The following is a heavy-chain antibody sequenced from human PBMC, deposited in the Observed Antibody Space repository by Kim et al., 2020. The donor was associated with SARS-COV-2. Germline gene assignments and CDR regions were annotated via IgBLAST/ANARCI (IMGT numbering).Heavy chain of an antibody. D-gene: IGHD4-17*01. CDR1: GFTFSSYG. CDR2: ISYDGSNK. V-gene: IGHV3-30*18. Sequence: GGSLRLSCAASGFTFSSYGMHWVRQAPGKGLEWVAVISYDGSNKYYADSVKGRFTISRDNSKNTLYLQMNSLRAEDTAVYYCAKDHPYGDLNWFDPWGQGTLVTVSS. CDR3: AKDHPYGDLNWFDP. J-gene: IGHJ5*02.